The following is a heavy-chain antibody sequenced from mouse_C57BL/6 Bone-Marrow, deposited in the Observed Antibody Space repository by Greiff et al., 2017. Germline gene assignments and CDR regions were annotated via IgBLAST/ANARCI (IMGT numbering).Heavy chain of an antibody. V-gene: IGHV5-15*01. D-gene: IGHD2-4*01. CDR1: GFTFSDYG. CDR2: ISNLAYSI. Sequence: EVKLMESGGGLVQPGGSLKLSCAASGFTFSDYGMAWVRQAPRKGPAGVAFISNLAYSIYYADTVTGRFTISRENAKNTLYLEMSSLRSEDTAMYYCARLFMITTRRTFAYWGQGTLVTVSA. J-gene: IGHJ3*01. CDR3: ARLFMITTRRTFAY.